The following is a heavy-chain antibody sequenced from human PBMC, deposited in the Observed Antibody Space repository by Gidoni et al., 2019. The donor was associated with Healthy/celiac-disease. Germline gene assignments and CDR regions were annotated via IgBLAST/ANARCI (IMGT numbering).Heavy chain of an antibody. J-gene: IGHJ3*02. Sequence: QVQLVESGGGVVQPGRSLRLSCAASGLTFSSYGMHWVRQAPGKGLEWVAVIWYDGSNKYYADSVKGRFTISRDNSKNTLYLQMNSLRAEDTAVYYCARGMIVVVINDAFDIWGQGTMVTVSS. CDR1: GLTFSSYG. CDR3: ARGMIVVVINDAFDI. D-gene: IGHD3-22*01. CDR2: IWYDGSNK. V-gene: IGHV3-33*01.